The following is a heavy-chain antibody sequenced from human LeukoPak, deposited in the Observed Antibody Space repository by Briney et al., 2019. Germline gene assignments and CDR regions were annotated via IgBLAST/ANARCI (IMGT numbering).Heavy chain of an antibody. CDR3: ARDDPHYGSGTYYY. J-gene: IGHJ4*02. Sequence: SETLSLTCSVSGGSVSSGLYYWSWIRQPAGKGLEWIGRIYSDGSTNYKPSHRSRVTISVDTSKNQFSLKLTSVTAADTAVYYCARDDPHYGSGTYYYWGQGTQVTVSS. CDR1: GGSVSSGLYY. D-gene: IGHD3-10*01. V-gene: IGHV4-61*02. CDR2: IYSDGST.